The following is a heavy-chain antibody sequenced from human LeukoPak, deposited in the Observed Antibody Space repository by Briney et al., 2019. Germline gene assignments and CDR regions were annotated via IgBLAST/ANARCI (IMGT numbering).Heavy chain of an antibody. CDR1: GFTFSNSL. V-gene: IGHV3-74*01. Sequence: GGSLRLSCTASGFTFSNSLMHWVRQVPGKGLVRVARIDTDGSTTHYADSVKGRFTISRDNAKNTLYLQMNILRAEDTAVYYCVRDRDGYNYWGQGTLVTVSS. D-gene: IGHD5-24*01. J-gene: IGHJ4*02. CDR2: IDTDGSTT. CDR3: VRDRDGYNY.